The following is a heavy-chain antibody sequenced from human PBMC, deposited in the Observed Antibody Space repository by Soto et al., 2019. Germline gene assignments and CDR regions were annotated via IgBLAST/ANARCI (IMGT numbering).Heavy chain of an antibody. CDR1: GFTLSAYW. CDR3: ARDVSPGSSRLYRDAFDI. CDR2: INRDGSKK. D-gene: IGHD6-13*01. J-gene: IGHJ3*02. V-gene: IGHV3-7*03. Sequence: EVQLEESGGDLVQPGGSLRLSCAASGFTLSAYWMTWVRQAPGKGLEWVANINRDGSKKSYSDSVRGRFTISRDNAGNSLDLQMDSLSAEDTALYYCARDVSPGSSRLYRDAFDIWGQGTVVPVSS.